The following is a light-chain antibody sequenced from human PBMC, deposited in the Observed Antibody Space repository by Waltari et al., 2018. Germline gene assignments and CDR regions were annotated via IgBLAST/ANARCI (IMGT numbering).Light chain of an antibody. J-gene: IGKJ2*01. Sequence: EIVLTQSPATLSLSPGERATLSCRASQGIVSSLAWYQQKPGQAPRLLIYDASNRATGIPARFSGSGSGTDFTLAISSLEPEDSAVYFCQHRREWPLTFGQGTKVEI. CDR3: QHRREWPLT. CDR2: DAS. CDR1: QGIVSS. V-gene: IGKV3-11*01.